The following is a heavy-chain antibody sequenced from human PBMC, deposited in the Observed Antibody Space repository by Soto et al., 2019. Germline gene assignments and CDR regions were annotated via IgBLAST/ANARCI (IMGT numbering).Heavy chain of an antibody. CDR2: IFYRGGT. Sequence: SETLSLTCTVSGGSISTSSYYWGWIRQPPGKGLEWIGSIFYRGGTYYSPSLKSRVTVSLDTSKNQFSLKLTSVASADTAVYYCATMSGSSWSPFDPWGRGTLVTVSS. V-gene: IGHV4-39*01. J-gene: IGHJ5*02. D-gene: IGHD6-13*01. CDR1: GGSISTSSYY. CDR3: ATMSGSSWSPFDP.